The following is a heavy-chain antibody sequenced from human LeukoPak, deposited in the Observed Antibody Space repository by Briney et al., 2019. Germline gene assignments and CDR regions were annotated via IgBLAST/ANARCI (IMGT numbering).Heavy chain of an antibody. CDR1: GGSISSGSYY. D-gene: IGHD3-3*01. CDR3: ARGIMVFGVAKGYMDV. CDR2: IYTSGST. J-gene: IGHJ6*03. Sequence: SETLSLTCTVSGGSISSGSYYWSWIRQPAGKGLEWIGRIYTSGSTNYNPSLKSRVTISVDTSKNQFSLKLTSVTAADTAVYYCARGIMVFGVAKGYMDVWGKGTTVTVSS. V-gene: IGHV4-61*02.